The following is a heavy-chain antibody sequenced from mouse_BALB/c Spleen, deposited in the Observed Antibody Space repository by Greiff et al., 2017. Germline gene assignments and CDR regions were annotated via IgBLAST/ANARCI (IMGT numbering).Heavy chain of an antibody. D-gene: IGHD1-1*01. CDR3: ARGDYYGSSYVRYFDY. CDR2: IWAGGST. Sequence: VQLVESGPGLVAPSQSLSITCTVSGFSLTSYGVHWVRQPPGKGLEWLGVIWAGGSTNYNSALMSRLSISKDNSKSQVFLKMNSLQTDDTAMYYCARGDYYGSSYVRYFDYWGQGTTLTVSS. CDR1: GFSLTSYG. J-gene: IGHJ2*01. V-gene: IGHV2-9*02.